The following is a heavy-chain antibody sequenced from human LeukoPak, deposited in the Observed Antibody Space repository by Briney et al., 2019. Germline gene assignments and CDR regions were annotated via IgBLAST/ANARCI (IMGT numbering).Heavy chain of an antibody. CDR2: IYDSGNT. J-gene: IGHJ5*02. CDR3: ARGFNSDILTAYSP. D-gene: IGHD3-9*01. CDR1: GSSISSDYF. V-gene: IGHV4-38-2*01. Sequence: PSETLSLTCGVSGSSISSDYFWGWIRQPPGKGLEWVGSIYDSGNTYYNPSLKCRVSISVDTSKNQFSLKMSSVTAADTAVYYCARGFNSDILTAYSPWGQGTLVTVSS.